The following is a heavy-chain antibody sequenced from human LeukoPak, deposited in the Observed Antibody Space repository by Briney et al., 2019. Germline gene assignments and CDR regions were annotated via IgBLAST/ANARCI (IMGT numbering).Heavy chain of an antibody. D-gene: IGHD3-22*01. Sequence: GRSLRLSCAASGSTFSSYGIHWVRQAPGKGLEWVAVISYDGSNKYYADSVKGRFTISRDNSKNTLYLQMNSLRAEDTAVYYCARDYYDSNWGQGTLVTVSS. CDR3: ARDYYDSN. V-gene: IGHV3-30*03. CDR1: GSTFSSYG. CDR2: ISYDGSNK. J-gene: IGHJ4*02.